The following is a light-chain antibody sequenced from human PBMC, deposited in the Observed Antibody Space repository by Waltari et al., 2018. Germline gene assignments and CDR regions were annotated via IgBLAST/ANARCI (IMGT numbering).Light chain of an antibody. Sequence: QSVLTQPPSASGTPGQRVTISCSGSSSNIGSNTVNWYQQLPGTAPKLLSSRNNQRPSGVPDRFAGSKSGTSASLAISGLQSEDEADYYCAAWDDSLSALYVFGTGTKVTVL. CDR3: AAWDDSLSALYV. V-gene: IGLV1-44*01. J-gene: IGLJ1*01. CDR1: SSNIGSNT. CDR2: RNN.